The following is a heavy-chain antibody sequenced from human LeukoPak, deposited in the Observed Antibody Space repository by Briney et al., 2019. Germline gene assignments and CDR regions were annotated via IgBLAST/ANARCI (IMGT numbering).Heavy chain of an antibody. Sequence: SETLSLTCTVSGGSISSYYWSWIRQPARKGLEWIGRIYTSGSTNYNPSLKSRVTMSVDTSKNQFSLKLSSVTAADTAVYYCARDFKRKEWFGDRNWFDPWGQGTLVTVSS. CDR1: GGSISSYY. CDR3: ARDFKRKEWFGDRNWFDP. V-gene: IGHV4-4*07. D-gene: IGHD3-10*01. J-gene: IGHJ5*02. CDR2: IYTSGST.